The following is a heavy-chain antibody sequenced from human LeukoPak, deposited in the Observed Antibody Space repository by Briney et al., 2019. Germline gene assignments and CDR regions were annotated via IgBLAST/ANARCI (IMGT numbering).Heavy chain of an antibody. D-gene: IGHD2-15*01. Sequence: PGGSLRLSCAASGFTFNTYAMHWVRQAPGKGLEWVAVISYDANNKYYANSVKGRFTISRDNSKDTFYLQMNSLGTEDTAVYYCARDRPPGGSCLDYWGQETLVTVSS. J-gene: IGHJ4*02. CDR2: ISYDANNK. CDR3: ARDRPPGGSCLDY. V-gene: IGHV3-30-3*01. CDR1: GFTFNTYA.